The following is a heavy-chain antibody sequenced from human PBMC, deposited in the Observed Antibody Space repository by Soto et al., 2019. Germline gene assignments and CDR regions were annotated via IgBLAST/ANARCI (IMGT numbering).Heavy chain of an antibody. J-gene: IGHJ6*03. Sequence: QVQLQESGPGLVKPSETLSLTCSVSGGSISGHYWSWVRQTPGKGLEWIGYIYYSGSTNHNPSLKSRVTISVDTSKNQFSLRLTSVTAADTAVYYCARGPYYDLIWNYYYMDVWGKGTTVTVSS. V-gene: IGHV4-59*08. CDR2: IYYSGST. CDR1: GGSISGHY. D-gene: IGHD3-16*01. CDR3: ARGPYYDLIWNYYYMDV.